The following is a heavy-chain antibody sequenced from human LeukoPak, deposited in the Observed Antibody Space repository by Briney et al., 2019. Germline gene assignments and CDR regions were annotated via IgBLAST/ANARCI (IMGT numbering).Heavy chain of an antibody. V-gene: IGHV4-39*07. Sequence: KASETLSLTCTVSGGSISSSSYYWGWIRQPPGKGLEWIGSIYYSGRTQYNPSLKSRVTISVDTSKNQFSLKLSSVTAADTAVYYCARGSIAARNFDYWGQGTLVTVSS. CDR2: IYYSGRT. D-gene: IGHD6-6*01. J-gene: IGHJ4*02. CDR1: GGSISSSSYY. CDR3: ARGSIAARNFDY.